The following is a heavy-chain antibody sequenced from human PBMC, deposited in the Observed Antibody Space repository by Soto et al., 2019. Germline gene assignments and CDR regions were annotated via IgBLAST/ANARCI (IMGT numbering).Heavy chain of an antibody. Sequence: EVQLVESGGGLVQPGRSLRLSCAAAGFIFDDFGMHWVRQAPGKGLEWVSGVTWTSGNIDYADSVKGRFTITRDNAKNSIYLQMNGLRGEGTALYYCAKDRYGSLEGGMDVWGQGTTVTVSS. CDR1: GFIFDDFG. CDR2: VTWTSGNI. V-gene: IGHV3-9*01. J-gene: IGHJ6*02. CDR3: AKDRYGSLEGGMDV. D-gene: IGHD1-26*01.